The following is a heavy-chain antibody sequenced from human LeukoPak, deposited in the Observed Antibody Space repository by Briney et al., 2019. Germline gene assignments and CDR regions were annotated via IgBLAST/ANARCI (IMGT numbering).Heavy chain of an antibody. J-gene: IGHJ4*02. D-gene: IGHD6-13*01. CDR1: GFTFSSHE. Sequence: PGGSLRLSCAASGFTFSSHEMNWVRQAPGKGLEWVSWISSSGNNIYHADSVKGRFTISRDNAKNSLYLQMNSLRVEDTAVYYCAKAGYSSSWPLDYWGQGTQVTVSS. CDR3: AKAGYSSSWPLDY. V-gene: IGHV3-48*03. CDR2: ISSSGNNI.